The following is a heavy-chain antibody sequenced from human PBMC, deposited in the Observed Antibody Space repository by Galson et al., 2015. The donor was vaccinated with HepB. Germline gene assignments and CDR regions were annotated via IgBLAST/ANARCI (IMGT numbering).Heavy chain of an antibody. CDR1: GYSISSSNW. CDR2: ISYSGST. Sequence: SETLSLTCAVSGYSISSSNWWGWIRQPPGKGLEWIGYISYSGSTYYNPSLKSRVTMSVDTSKNQFSLKLSSVTAVDTAVYYCARHLFGSLEADDDGAFGVWGQGTMVTVSS. CDR3: ARHLFGSLEADDDGAFGV. D-gene: IGHD3-10*01. V-gene: IGHV4-28*01. J-gene: IGHJ3*01.